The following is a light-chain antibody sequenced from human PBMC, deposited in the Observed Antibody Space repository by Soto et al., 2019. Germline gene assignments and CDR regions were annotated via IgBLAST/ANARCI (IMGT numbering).Light chain of an antibody. J-gene: IGLJ1*01. CDR2: EVS. CDR3: SSYTSSAHYV. V-gene: IGLV2-14*01. CDR1: SSDVGGYNY. Sequence: QSALTQPAPVSGSPGQSITISCTGTSSDVGGYNYVSWYQQHTGKAPKLMIYEVSNRPSGVSNRFSGSKSGNTASLTISGLQAEDEADYYCSSYTSSAHYVFGTGTKVTVL.